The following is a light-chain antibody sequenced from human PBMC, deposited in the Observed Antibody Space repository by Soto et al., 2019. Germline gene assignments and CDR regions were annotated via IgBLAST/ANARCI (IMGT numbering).Light chain of an antibody. CDR3: QHYDNPMLT. J-gene: IGKJ4*01. CDR2: DAS. CDR1: QDINTY. V-gene: IGKV1-33*01. Sequence: DIQMTQSPSSLSASVGDRVTITCQASQDINTYLNWYQQKPGKAPNLLIYDASRLETGVPSRFSGGGSGTDFTLTVTSLQPEDIATYFCQHYDNPMLTFGGGTKVEL.